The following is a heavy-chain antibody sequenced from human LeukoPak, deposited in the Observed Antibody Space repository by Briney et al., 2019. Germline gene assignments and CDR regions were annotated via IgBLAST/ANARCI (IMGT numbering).Heavy chain of an antibody. CDR3: AHRMALAPIFDY. Sequence: VSGPALVNPTQTLTLTCTFSGFSLSTSGVGVGWIRQPPGKALEWLALIYWDDDKRYSPSLKSRLTVTKDTSKNQVVLTMTNMDPVDTATYYCAHRMALAPIFDYWDQGTLVTVSS. V-gene: IGHV2-5*02. CDR1: GFSLSTSGVG. D-gene: IGHD1-1*01. J-gene: IGHJ4*02. CDR2: IYWDDDK.